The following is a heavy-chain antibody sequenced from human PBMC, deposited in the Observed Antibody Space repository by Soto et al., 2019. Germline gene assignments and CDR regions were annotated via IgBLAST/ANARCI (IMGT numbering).Heavy chain of an antibody. D-gene: IGHD6-19*01. J-gene: IGHJ6*01. V-gene: IGHV4-59*01. Sequence: QVKLQESGPRLVKPSETLSLTCTVSGDSIRSYYWSWIRQPPGKGLEWIGYIFYSGTTTYNPSLRGRVTISVDRSQNQFSLELTSVTAADTAVYFCARDLRGAGTSGYYGMDVW. CDR1: GDSIRSYY. CDR3: ARDLRGAGTSGYYGMDV. CDR2: IFYSGTT.